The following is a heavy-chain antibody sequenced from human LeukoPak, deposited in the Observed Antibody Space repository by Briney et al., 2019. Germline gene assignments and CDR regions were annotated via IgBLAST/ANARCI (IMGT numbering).Heavy chain of an antibody. Sequence: GGSLRLSCVASGFTFSSNWMSWVRQTPGKGLEWVANIKQDGSEKNYVDSVKGRFTISRDNAKNSLYLQMNSLRADDTAVYYCARERGSGSYHPFDPWGQGALATVSS. V-gene: IGHV3-7*01. CDR1: GFTFSSNW. CDR2: IKQDGSEK. CDR3: ARERGSGSYHPFDP. J-gene: IGHJ5*02. D-gene: IGHD3-10*01.